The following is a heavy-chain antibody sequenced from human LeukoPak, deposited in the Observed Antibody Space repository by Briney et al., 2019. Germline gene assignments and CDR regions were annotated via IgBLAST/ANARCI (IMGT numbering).Heavy chain of an antibody. V-gene: IGHV3-30*18. J-gene: IGHJ4*02. CDR2: ISYDGSNK. CDR1: GFTFSSYG. D-gene: IGHD3/OR15-3a*01. CDR3: AKDTWFLYGVDY. Sequence: GGSLRLSCAASGFTFSSYGMHCVRQAPGKGLEWVAVISYDGSNKYYADSVKGRFTISRDNSKNTLYLQMNSLRAEDTAVYYCAKDTWFLYGVDYWGQGTLVTVSS.